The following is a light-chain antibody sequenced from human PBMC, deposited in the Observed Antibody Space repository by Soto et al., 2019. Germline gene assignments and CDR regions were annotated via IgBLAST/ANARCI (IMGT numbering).Light chain of an antibody. CDR1: SSDVGVYNY. Sequence: QSALTQPASVSGSPGQSITISCTGTSSDVGVYNYVSWYQQHPGKAPKLMIYEVSNRPSGVSNRFSGSKSGNTASLTMSGLQAEDDADYHCSSYTSSSTLVFGGGNQLTVL. V-gene: IGLV2-14*01. CDR3: SSYTSSSTLV. J-gene: IGLJ3*02. CDR2: EVS.